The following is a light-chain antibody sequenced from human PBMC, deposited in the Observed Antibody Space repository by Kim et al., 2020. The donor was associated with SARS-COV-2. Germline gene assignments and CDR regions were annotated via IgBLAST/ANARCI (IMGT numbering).Light chain of an antibody. V-gene: IGLV6-57*03. J-gene: IGLJ3*02. CDR2: EDN. CDR1: SGSIASNY. Sequence: TVTISCTRSSGSIASNYVQWYQQRPGSAPTTVIYEDNQRPSGVPDRFSGSIDSSSNSASLTISGLKTKDEADYYCQSYDSSTLNWVFGGGTQLTVL. CDR3: QSYDSSTLNWV.